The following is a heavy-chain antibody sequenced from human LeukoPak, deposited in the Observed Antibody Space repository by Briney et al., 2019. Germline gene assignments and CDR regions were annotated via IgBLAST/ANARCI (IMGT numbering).Heavy chain of an antibody. V-gene: IGHV1-3*01. J-gene: IGHJ4*02. CDR3: AREQLGYYDSSGYYRQYYFDY. CDR2: INAGNGNT. Sequence: GASVKVSCKASGYTFTSYVIHWVRQAPGQRLEWMGWINAGNGNTKYSQKFQGRVPITRDTSASTAYMELSSLRSEDTAVYYCAREQLGYYDSSGYYRQYYFDYWGQGTLVTVSS. CDR1: GYTFTSYV. D-gene: IGHD3-22*01.